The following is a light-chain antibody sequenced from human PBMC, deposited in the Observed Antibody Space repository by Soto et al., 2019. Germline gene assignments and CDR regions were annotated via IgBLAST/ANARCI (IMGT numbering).Light chain of an antibody. CDR2: DVS. V-gene: IGLV2-14*01. CDR3: SSYTSSSLYV. J-gene: IGLJ1*01. Sequence: QSALTQPASVCGSPGQSISISCTGTSSDVGGYNYVSWYQQHPGKAPKLMIYDVSNRPSGVSNRFSGSKSGNTASLTISGLQAEDEADYYCSSYTSSSLYVFGTGTMLTVL. CDR1: SSDVGGYNY.